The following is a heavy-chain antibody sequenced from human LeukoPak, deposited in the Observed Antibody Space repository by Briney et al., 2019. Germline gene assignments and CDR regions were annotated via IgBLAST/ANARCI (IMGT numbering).Heavy chain of an antibody. Sequence: GASVKVSCKASGYNFASHTIHWVRQASGQSLEWMGWINAGNGNTKYSQKFQGRVTTSRDTSASTAYMELSSLRSEDTAVFYCARDRRYYVSGGKDGFDIWSQGTMVTVSS. CDR1: GYNFASHT. CDR2: INAGNGNT. D-gene: IGHD3-10*01. V-gene: IGHV1-3*01. J-gene: IGHJ3*02. CDR3: ARDRRYYVSGGKDGFDI.